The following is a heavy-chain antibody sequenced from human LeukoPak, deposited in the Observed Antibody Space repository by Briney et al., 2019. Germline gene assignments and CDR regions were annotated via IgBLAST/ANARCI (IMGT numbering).Heavy chain of an antibody. J-gene: IGHJ4*02. D-gene: IGHD3-3*01. CDR1: GFTFSSYA. CDR2: ITGSGGST. V-gene: IGHV3-23*01. CDR3: AKESLTYYDFWSGYLDY. Sequence: GGSLRLSCAASGFTFSSYAMSWVRQAPGKGLEWVSAITGSGGSTYYADSVKGRFTISRDNSKNTLYLQMNSLRAEDTAVYYCAKESLTYYDFWSGYLDYWGQGTLVTVSS.